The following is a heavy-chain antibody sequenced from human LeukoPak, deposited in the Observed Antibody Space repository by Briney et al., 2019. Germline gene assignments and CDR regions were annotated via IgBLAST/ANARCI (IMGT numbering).Heavy chain of an antibody. CDR3: AKGLLYSYGSVDY. V-gene: IGHV3-21*04. D-gene: IGHD5-18*01. CDR1: GFTFSSYS. J-gene: IGHJ4*02. CDR2: IRSSSSYI. Sequence: PGGSLRLSCAASGFTFSSYSMNWVRQAPGKGLEWVSSIRSSSSYIYYADSVKGRFTISRDNSKNTLYLQMNSLRAEDTAVYYCAKGLLYSYGSVDYWGQGTLVTVSS.